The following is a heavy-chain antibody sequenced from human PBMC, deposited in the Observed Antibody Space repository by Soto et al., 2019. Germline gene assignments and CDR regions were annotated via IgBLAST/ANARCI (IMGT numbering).Heavy chain of an antibody. V-gene: IGHV3-33*01. D-gene: IGHD4-17*01. CDR3: ARPLYGDYFLNWYFDL. J-gene: IGHJ2*01. CDR2: IWYDGSNK. CDR1: GFTFSSYG. Sequence: QVQLVESGGGVVQPGRSLRLSCAASGFTFSSYGMHWVRQAPGKGLEWVAVIWYDGSNKYYADSVKGRFTISRDNSKNXLYLQMNSLRAEDTAVYYCARPLYGDYFLNWYFDLWGRGTLVTVSS.